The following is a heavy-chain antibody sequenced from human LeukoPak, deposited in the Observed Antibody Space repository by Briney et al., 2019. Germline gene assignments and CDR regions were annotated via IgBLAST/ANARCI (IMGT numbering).Heavy chain of an antibody. D-gene: IGHD3-22*01. CDR1: GYTFTSYY. CDR2: INPSGGST. CDR3: ARGMYYYDSSGYYPDAFDI. Sequence: GASVKVSCKASGYTFTSYYMHWVRQAPGQGLEWMGIINPSGGSTSYAQKFQGRGTVTRDTSTSTVYMELSSLRTEDTAVYYCARGMYYYDSSGYYPDAFDIWGQGTMVTVSS. J-gene: IGHJ3*02. V-gene: IGHV1-46*01.